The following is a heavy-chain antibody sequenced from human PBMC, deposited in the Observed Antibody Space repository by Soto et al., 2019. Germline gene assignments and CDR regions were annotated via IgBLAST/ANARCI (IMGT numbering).Heavy chain of an antibody. V-gene: IGHV4-59*08. Sequence: PSETLSLTCTVSGGNISSYYWSWIRQPPGKGLEWIGYIYYSGSTNYNPSLKSRVTISVDTSKNQFSLKLSSVTAADTAVYYCAVSYYYYYMDVWGKGTTVTVSS. J-gene: IGHJ6*03. CDR2: IYYSGST. CDR3: AVSYYYYYMDV. CDR1: GGNISSYY.